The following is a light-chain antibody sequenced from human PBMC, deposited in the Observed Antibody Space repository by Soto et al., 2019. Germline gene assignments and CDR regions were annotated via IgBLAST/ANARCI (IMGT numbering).Light chain of an antibody. CDR2: GAS. CDR1: QSFSSN. J-gene: IGKJ5*01. V-gene: IGKV3-15*01. Sequence: EKVMTQSPATLSVSPGERATLSCRASQSFSSNLAWYQQKPGQAPRLLIYGASSRATGIPVRFSGSGSGTELTLNVSRLQSEDVAVYFCQKYNNWPLTFGQGTRLEI. CDR3: QKYNNWPLT.